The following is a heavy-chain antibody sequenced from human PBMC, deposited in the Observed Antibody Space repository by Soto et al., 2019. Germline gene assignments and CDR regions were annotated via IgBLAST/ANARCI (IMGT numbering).Heavy chain of an antibody. V-gene: IGHV1-2*04. J-gene: IGHJ4*02. Sequence: QVQLVQSGAEVKKPGASVKVSCKASGYTFTGYYMHWVRQAPGQGLEWMGWINPNSGGTNYAQKFQGWVTMTRDTSISTAYMELSRLRSDDTAVYYCAREGGYYYDSSGYRWLGYWGQGTLVTVSS. CDR1: GYTFTGYY. CDR3: AREGGYYYDSSGYRWLGY. CDR2: INPNSGGT. D-gene: IGHD3-22*01.